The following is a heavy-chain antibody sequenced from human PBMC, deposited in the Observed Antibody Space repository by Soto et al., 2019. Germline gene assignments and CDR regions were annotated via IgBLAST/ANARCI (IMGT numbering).Heavy chain of an antibody. J-gene: IGHJ6*03. CDR2: INPNSGGT. CDR3: ARGIAPLVAAAETGDYYYYMDV. V-gene: IGHV1-2*04. D-gene: IGHD6-13*01. CDR1: GYTFTGYY. Sequence: GESLKISCKASGYTFTGYYMHWVRQAPGQGLEWMGWINPNSGGTNYAQKFQGWVTMTRDTSISTAYMELSRLRSDDTAVYYCARGIAPLVAAAETGDYYYYMDVWGKGTTVTVSS.